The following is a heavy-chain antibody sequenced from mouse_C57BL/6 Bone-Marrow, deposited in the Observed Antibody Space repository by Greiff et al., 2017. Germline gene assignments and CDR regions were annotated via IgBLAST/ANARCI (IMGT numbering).Heavy chain of an antibody. V-gene: IGHV1-69*01. D-gene: IGHD2-5*01. CDR3: AREAYYSKGGFAY. CDR2: IDPSDSYT. Sequence: QVQLQQPGAELVMPGASVKLSCKASGYTFTSYWMHWVKLRPGQGLEWIGEIDPSDSYTNYNQKFKGKSTLTVDKSSSTAYMQLSSLTSEDSAVYYCAREAYYSKGGFAYWGQGTLVTVSA. CDR1: GYTFTSYW. J-gene: IGHJ3*01.